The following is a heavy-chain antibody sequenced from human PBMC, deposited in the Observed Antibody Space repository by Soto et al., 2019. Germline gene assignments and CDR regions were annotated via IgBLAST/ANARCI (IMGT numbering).Heavy chain of an antibody. D-gene: IGHD2-2*01. J-gene: IGHJ6*02. Sequence: GGSLRLSCTTSGFTFGDYAMSWSRQAPGKGREWVGVIRSKAYGGTTDYAASVKGRFTISRDGSNSIAYLQMNSLKSEDTGVYYCTKYPCTSTYAYYGMDVWGHGTTVTVSS. V-gene: IGHV3-49*01. CDR3: TKYPCTSTYAYYGMDV. CDR1: GFTFGDYA. CDR2: IRSKAYGGTT.